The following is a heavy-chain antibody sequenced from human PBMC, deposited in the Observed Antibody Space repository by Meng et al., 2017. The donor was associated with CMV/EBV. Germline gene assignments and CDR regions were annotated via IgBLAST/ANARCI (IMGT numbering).Heavy chain of an antibody. J-gene: IGHJ5*02. D-gene: IGHD2-2*01. CDR3: ARRGGIVVPAAYARGGFDP. CDR1: TFTGYY. V-gene: IGHV1-2*02. Sequence: TFTGYYMHWVRQAPGQGLEWMGWINPNSGGTNYEQKFQGRVTMTRDTSISTAYMELSRLRSDDTAVYYCARRGGIVVPAAYARGGFDPWGQGTLVTVSS. CDR2: INPNSGGT.